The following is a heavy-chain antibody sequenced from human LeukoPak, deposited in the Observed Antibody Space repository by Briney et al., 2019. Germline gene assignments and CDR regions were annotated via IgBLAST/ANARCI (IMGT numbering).Heavy chain of an antibody. J-gene: IGHJ6*03. CDR2: LPYDGTEK. Sequence: GRSLRLSCAASGFTFRSSAMHWVRQAPGKGLEWVALLPYDGTEKYYVESVKGRFTISRDNSNNTLYLQMNSLRVEDTDVYFCARQGSSLRYFHTYLDVWGKGTTVTVSS. CDR3: ARQGSSLRYFHTYLDV. CDR1: GFTFRSSA. D-gene: IGHD6-6*01. V-gene: IGHV3-30*04.